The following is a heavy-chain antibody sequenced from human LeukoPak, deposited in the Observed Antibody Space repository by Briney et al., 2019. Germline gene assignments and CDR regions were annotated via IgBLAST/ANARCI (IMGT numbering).Heavy chain of an antibody. V-gene: IGHV3-30*04. CDR1: GFTFSSYA. D-gene: IGHD3-3*01. CDR3: ARGILPPLDY. CDR2: ISYDGSNK. J-gene: IGHJ4*02. Sequence: GGPLRLSCAASGFTFSSYAMHWVRQARGKGLEWVAVISYDGSNKYYADSVKGRFTISRDNSKNTLYLQMNNLRAEHTAVYYCARGILPPLDYWGQGTLVTVSS.